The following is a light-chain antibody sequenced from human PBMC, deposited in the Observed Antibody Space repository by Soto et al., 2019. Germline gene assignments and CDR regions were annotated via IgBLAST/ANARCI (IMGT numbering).Light chain of an antibody. CDR1: RSNIGAGYD. Sequence: QAVVTQPPSVSGAPGQRVAISCTGSRSNIGAGYDVHWYQQLPGAAPKLLIYGNNNRPSGVPDRFSGSKSGTSASLAITGLQVDDEADYYCQAYDSSLRGPVFGGGTKLTVL. J-gene: IGLJ2*01. V-gene: IGLV1-40*01. CDR2: GNN. CDR3: QAYDSSLRGPV.